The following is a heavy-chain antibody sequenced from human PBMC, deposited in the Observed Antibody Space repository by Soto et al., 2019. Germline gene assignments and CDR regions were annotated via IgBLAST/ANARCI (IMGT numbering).Heavy chain of an antibody. CDR2: ISYDGSNK. CDR3: ARGDWYSSSWYYPDYYYYGMDV. CDR1: GFTFSSYA. J-gene: IGHJ6*02. Sequence: QVQLVESGGGVVQPGRSLRLSCAASGFTFSSYAMHWVRQAPGKGLEWVAVISYDGSNKYYADSVKGRFTISRDNSKNTLYLQMNSLRAEDTAVYYCARGDWYSSSWYYPDYYYYGMDVWGQGTTVTVSS. D-gene: IGHD6-13*01. V-gene: IGHV3-30-3*01.